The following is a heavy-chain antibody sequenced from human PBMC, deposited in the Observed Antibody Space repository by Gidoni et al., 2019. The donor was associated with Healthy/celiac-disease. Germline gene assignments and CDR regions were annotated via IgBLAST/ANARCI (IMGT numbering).Heavy chain of an antibody. D-gene: IGHD3-22*01. Sequence: EVQLVESGGGLVQPGGSLRLSCAASGFTFSRYSMNWVRQAPGKGLEWVSYISSSSSTIYYADSVKGRFTISRDNAKNSLYLQMNSLRDEDTAVYYCARDLDYYDSIDAFDIWGQGTMVTVSS. CDR3: ARDLDYYDSIDAFDI. CDR1: GFTFSRYS. CDR2: ISSSSSTI. J-gene: IGHJ3*02. V-gene: IGHV3-48*02.